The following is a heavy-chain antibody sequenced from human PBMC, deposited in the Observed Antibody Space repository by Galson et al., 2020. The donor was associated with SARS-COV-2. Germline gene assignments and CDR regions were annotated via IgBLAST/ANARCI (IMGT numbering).Heavy chain of an antibody. CDR1: GFTFSSYA. CDR2: ISYDGSNK. J-gene: IGHJ4*02. CDR3: ARSGSGSYYMAFDY. Sequence: GESLKISCAASGFTFSSYAMHWVRQAPGKGLEWVAVISYDGSNKYYADSVKGRFTISRDNSKNTLYLQMNSLIAEDTAVYYCARSGSGSYYMAFDYWGQGTLVTVSS. V-gene: IGHV3-30-3*01. D-gene: IGHD3-10*01.